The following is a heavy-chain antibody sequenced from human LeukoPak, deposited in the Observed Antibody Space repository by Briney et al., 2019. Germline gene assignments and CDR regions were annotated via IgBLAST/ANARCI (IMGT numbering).Heavy chain of an antibody. J-gene: IGHJ4*02. V-gene: IGHV5-51*01. CDR1: GYSFTNYW. D-gene: IGHD6-19*01. Sequence: PGESLKISCKGSGYSFTNYWIGWVRQVPGRGLEWMGIIYPGDSDTRYSPSFLGQVTISTDKSISTAYLQWSSLKASDTAMYYCARLDSSGLSYFDYWGQGTLVTVSS. CDR3: ARLDSSGLSYFDY. CDR2: IYPGDSDT.